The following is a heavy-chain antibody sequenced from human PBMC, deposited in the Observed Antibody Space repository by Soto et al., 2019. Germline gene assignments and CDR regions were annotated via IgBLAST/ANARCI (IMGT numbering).Heavy chain of an antibody. D-gene: IGHD3-9*01. CDR1: GGTFGSYA. Sequence: SVKVSCKASGGTFGSYAINWVRQAPGQGLEWMGGIIPIFGTATYAQRFQGRVTITADESTSTVSMEMSSLRSDDTAVYYCATSAGYASAYYGWVQGTLVTVSS. CDR3: ATSAGYASAYYG. V-gene: IGHV1-69*13. J-gene: IGHJ4*02. CDR2: IIPIFGTA.